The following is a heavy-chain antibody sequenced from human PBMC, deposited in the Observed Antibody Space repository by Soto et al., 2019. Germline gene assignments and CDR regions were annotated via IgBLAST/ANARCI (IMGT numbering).Heavy chain of an antibody. CDR1: GYTFASYG. D-gene: IGHD5-12*01. Sequence: GAAVEFSCNASGYTFASYGISWVRQAPGQGLEWMGWISAYNGNTNYAQKLQGRVTMTTDTSTSTAYMELRSLRSDDTAVYYCARDVLSIVATINGGIPLYYYGMDVWGQGTTVTVSS. V-gene: IGHV1-18*04. CDR2: ISAYNGNT. CDR3: ARDVLSIVATINGGIPLYYYGMDV. J-gene: IGHJ6*02.